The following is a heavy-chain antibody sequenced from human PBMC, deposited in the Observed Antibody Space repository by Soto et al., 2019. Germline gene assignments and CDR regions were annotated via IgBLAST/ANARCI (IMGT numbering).Heavy chain of an antibody. J-gene: IGHJ3*01. CDR1: AFTFSNYA. CDR2: ISGSGGSA. V-gene: IGHV3-23*01. Sequence: EVQLLESGGGLVRPGGSLRLSCAASAFTFSNYAMNWVRQAPGKGLEWVSVISGSGGSASYADSVQGRFTISRDNSKNTVYLQRNSLRAEYTAIYYCVRGDSAWDSRGSFDFWGRGTMVTVS. D-gene: IGHD6-19*01. CDR3: VRGDSAWDSRGSFDF.